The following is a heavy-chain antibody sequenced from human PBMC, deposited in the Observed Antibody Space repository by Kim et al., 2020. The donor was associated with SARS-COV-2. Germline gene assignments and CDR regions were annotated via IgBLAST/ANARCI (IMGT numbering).Heavy chain of an antibody. V-gene: IGHV4-34*01. D-gene: IGHD4-17*01. CDR3: ARGATVSTFYYYYYAMDV. J-gene: IGHJ6*02. Sequence: LKSRVPISVDTSKNQFSLKLSAVTAADTAVYYCARGATVSTFYYYYYAMDVWGQGTTVTVSS.